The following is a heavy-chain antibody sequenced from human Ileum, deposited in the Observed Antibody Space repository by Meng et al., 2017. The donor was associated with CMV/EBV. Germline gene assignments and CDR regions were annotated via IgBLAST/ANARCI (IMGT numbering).Heavy chain of an antibody. CDR1: GGSVNNYA. D-gene: IGHD5-24*01. CDR2: IIAIFKTP. J-gene: IGHJ4*02. CDR3: ARGFLNGYQPFNY. V-gene: IGHV1-69*12. Sequence: QVQLMQSGAEVKGPGSSMKVSCKSSGGSVNNYAFNWVRQAPGPGFEWMGGIIAIFKTPNYAQKFQGRLTITADESTGTSYMELTSLTSEDTAVYYCARGFLNGYQPFNYWGQGTLVTVSS.